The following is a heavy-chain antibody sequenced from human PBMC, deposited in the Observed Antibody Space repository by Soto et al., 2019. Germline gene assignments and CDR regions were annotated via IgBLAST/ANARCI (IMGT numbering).Heavy chain of an antibody. D-gene: IGHD3-10*01. Sequence: EAQLLESGGGLVQPGGSVRLSCAASEFTFSRYAMSWVRQAPGKGLEWVSTVTGGGHTTYNADSVNGRFTISRDNSKNTLYLQMNNLRAEDTAIYYCASSSGDLDVYGMDIWGPGTTVTVSS. CDR2: VTGGGHTT. J-gene: IGHJ6*02. CDR1: EFTFSRYA. CDR3: ASSSGDLDVYGMDI. V-gene: IGHV3-23*01.